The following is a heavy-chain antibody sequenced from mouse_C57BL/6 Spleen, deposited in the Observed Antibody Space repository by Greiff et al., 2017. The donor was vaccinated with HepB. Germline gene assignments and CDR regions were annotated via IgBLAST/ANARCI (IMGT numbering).Heavy chain of an antibody. D-gene: IGHD3-3*01. Sequence: QVQLQQPGAELVKPGASVKLSCKASGYTFTSYWMHWVKQRPGQGLEWIGMIHPNSGSTNYNEKFKSKATLTVDKSSSTAYMQLSSLTSEDSAVYYCARARGRGNYFDDLGQGTTLTVSS. J-gene: IGHJ2*01. CDR2: IHPNSGST. CDR1: GYTFTSYW. CDR3: ARARGRGNYFDD. V-gene: IGHV1-64*01.